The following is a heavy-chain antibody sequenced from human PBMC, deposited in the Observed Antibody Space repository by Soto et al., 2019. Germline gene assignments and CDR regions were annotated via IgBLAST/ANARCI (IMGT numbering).Heavy chain of an antibody. CDR3: ARDPHLSSWRKINS. V-gene: IGHV1-18*01. D-gene: IGHD6-6*01. CDR2: ISTLHGNT. Sequence: QVHLEQSGAEVKKPEASVKVSCKASGYTFTHQGISWVRQAPGQGLEWVGWISTLHGNTDYAQKFQGRDTLSTDTSTSTAYMELKSLRSDDTAVYYCARDPHLSSWRKINSWGQGTLVTVSS. CDR1: GYTFTHQG. J-gene: IGHJ4*02.